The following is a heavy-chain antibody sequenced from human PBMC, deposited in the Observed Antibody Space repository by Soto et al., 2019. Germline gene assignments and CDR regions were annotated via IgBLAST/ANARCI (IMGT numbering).Heavy chain of an antibody. CDR3: ARCSTYYFDSSGPALYYFDI. D-gene: IGHD3-22*01. V-gene: IGHV4-39*07. CDR2: IYHTGNA. CDR1: GDSISNSRFY. Sequence: SETLSLTCSVSGDSISNSRFYWAWIRQPPGEGLEWIGSIYHTGNAYYNPSLKSRVTISVDTPKNQFSLKLNSVTAADTAVYYCARCSTYYFDSSGPALYYFDIWGQGTLVTVSS. J-gene: IGHJ4*02.